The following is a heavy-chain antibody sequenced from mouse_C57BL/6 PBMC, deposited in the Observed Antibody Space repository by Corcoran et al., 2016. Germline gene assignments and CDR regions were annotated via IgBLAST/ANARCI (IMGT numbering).Heavy chain of an antibody. CDR2: IYPGSGNT. Sequence: QVQLKQSGAELVRPGASVKLSCKASGYTFTDYYINWVKQRPGQGLEWIARIYPGSGNTYYNEKFKGKATLTAEKSSSTAYMQLSSLTSEDSAVYFCASSPHLPGAYWGQGTLVTVSA. CDR3: ASSPHLPGAY. J-gene: IGHJ3*01. CDR1: GYTFTDYY. V-gene: IGHV1-76*01.